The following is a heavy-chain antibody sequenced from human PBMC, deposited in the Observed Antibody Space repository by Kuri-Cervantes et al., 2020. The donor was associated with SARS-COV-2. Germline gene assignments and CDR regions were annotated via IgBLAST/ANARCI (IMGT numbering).Heavy chain of an antibody. CDR2: IRPSGGSK. V-gene: IGHV3-11*04. D-gene: IGHD6-13*01. CDR1: GFPFNDYY. CDR3: ASSPLEPSSSSEYYYYYMDV. J-gene: IGHJ6*03. Sequence: GGSLRLSCAASGFPFNDYYFTWIRQAPGKGLEWVSSIRPSGGSKFYADSVKGRFTISRDNAKNSLYLQMNSLRAEDTAVYYCASSPLEPSSSSEYYYYYMDVWGKGTTVTVSS.